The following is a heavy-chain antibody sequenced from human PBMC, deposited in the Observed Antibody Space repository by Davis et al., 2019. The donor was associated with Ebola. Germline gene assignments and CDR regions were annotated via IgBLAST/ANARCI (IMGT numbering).Heavy chain of an antibody. Sequence: ASVKVSCKASGYTFTGYYMHWVRQAPGQGLEWMGWINPNSGGTNDAQKFQGWVTMTRDTSISTAYMELSRLRSDDTAVYYCARGVTGTFTGWFDTWGQGTLVTVSS. CDR1: GYTFTGYY. J-gene: IGHJ5*02. CDR3: ARGVTGTFTGWFDT. V-gene: IGHV1-2*04. CDR2: INPNSGGT. D-gene: IGHD1-7*01.